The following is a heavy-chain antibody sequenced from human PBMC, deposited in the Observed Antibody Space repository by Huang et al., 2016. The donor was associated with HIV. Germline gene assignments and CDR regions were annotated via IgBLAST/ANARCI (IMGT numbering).Heavy chain of an antibody. CDR2: IIPMFGTT. Sequence: QVQLVQSGAEVKKPGSSVKVSCKASGGTFSSNAIIWVRQAPGQGLEWMGGIIPMFGTTDYAHKFKGRLTITADESTSTAYMELSSLRSEDTAVYYCARQPYCGGDCPHYYYFYMDVWGKGTTVTVSS. CDR3: ARQPYCGGDCPHYYYFYMDV. V-gene: IGHV1-69*13. J-gene: IGHJ6*03. CDR1: GGTFSSNA. D-gene: IGHD2-21*02.